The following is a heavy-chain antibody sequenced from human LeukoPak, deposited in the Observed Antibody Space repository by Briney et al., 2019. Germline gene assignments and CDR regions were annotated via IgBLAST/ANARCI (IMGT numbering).Heavy chain of an antibody. CDR3: ARDDCSGSSCLAS. D-gene: IGHD2-2*01. V-gene: IGHV3-33*01. J-gene: IGHJ5*02. CDR1: GFTFSRHG. CDR2: IWYDGSKE. Sequence: GGSLRLSCAASGFTFSRHGFHWVRQAPGKGLDWLTTIWYDGSKEYYADAVKGRFTISRDDSKNTLYLQMTGLRVEDTAVYYCARDDCSGSSCLASWGQGTLVTVSS.